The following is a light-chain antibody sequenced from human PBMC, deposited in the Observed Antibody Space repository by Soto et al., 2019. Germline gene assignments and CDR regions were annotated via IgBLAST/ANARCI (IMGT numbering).Light chain of an antibody. J-gene: IGKJ1*01. Sequence: EIVVTQSPATLSVSPGESATLSCRASQSVSSNLAWYQQKPGQSPRLLIYGASTRATGIPARFSGSGSGTEFTLTISSLQSEDFAVYYCQQHNNCPPWTCGQGTKVEIK. CDR2: GAS. CDR3: QQHNNCPPWT. CDR1: QSVSSN. V-gene: IGKV3-15*01.